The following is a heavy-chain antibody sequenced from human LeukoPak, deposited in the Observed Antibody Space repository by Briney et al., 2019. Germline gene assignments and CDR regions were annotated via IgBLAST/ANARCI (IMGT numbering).Heavy chain of an antibody. V-gene: IGHV3-9*01. CDR3: AKDVRGSYSYYYYGMDV. Sequence: GGSLRLSCAASGFTFDDYAMHWVRQAPGKGLEWVSGISWNSGSIGYADSVKGRFTISRDNAKNSLYLQMNSLRAEDTALYYCAKDVRGSYSYYYYGMDVWAKGPRSPSP. CDR1: GFTFDDYA. J-gene: IGHJ6*02. CDR2: ISWNSGSI. D-gene: IGHD1-26*01.